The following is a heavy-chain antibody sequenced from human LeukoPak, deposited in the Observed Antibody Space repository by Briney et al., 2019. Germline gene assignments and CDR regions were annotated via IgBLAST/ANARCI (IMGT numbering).Heavy chain of an antibody. CDR2: IYHSGST. CDR3: ARGPLTTVTTGTFDY. J-gene: IGHJ4*02. V-gene: IGHV4-30-2*01. D-gene: IGHD4-17*01. Sequence: SQTLSLTCAVSGGSISSGGYSWSWIRQPPGKGLEWIGYIYHSGSTYYNPSLKSRATISVDRSKNQFSLKLSSVTAADTAVYYCARGPLTTVTTGTFDYWGQGTLVTVSS. CDR1: GGSISSGGYS.